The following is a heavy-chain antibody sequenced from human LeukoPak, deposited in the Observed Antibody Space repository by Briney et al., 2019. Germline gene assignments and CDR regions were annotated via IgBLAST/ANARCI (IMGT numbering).Heavy chain of an antibody. CDR3: ARASDVDTAMATFDP. CDR1: GGSISSYY. V-gene: IGHV4-59*01. J-gene: IGHJ5*02. Sequence: PSETLSLTFTVSGGSISSYYWSWIRQSPEMGLEWIGSIYYSGATNYNPSLKSRVTISVDTSKNQFSLKLSSVTAADTAVYYCARASDVDTAMATFDPWGQGTLVTVSS. CDR2: IYYSGAT. D-gene: IGHD5-18*01.